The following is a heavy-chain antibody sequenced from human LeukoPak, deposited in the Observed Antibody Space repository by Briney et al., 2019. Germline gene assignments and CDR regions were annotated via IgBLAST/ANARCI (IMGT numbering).Heavy chain of an antibody. CDR3: ATRPGIAVAGTHNYFDY. CDR1: GFTFSSYV. D-gene: IGHD6-19*01. Sequence: GGSLRLSCAASGFTFSSYVMSWVRQAPGKGLEWVSVISGSGGSTYYADSVKGRFTISRDNSKKTLYLQMNSLRAEDTAVYYCATRPGIAVAGTHNYFDYWGQGTLVTVSS. J-gene: IGHJ4*02. V-gene: IGHV3-23*01. CDR2: ISGSGGST.